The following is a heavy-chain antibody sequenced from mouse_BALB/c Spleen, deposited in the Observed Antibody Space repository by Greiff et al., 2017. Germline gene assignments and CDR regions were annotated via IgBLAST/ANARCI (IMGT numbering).Heavy chain of an antibody. CDR3: ARYDGYYYAMDY. J-gene: IGHJ4*01. CDR2: ISSGSSTI. V-gene: IGHV5-17*02. Sequence: EVLLVESGGGLVQPGGSRKLSCAASGFTFSSFGMHWVRQAPEKGLEWVAYISSGSSTIYYADKVKGRFTISRDNPKNTLFLQMTSLRSEDTAMYYCARYDGYYYAMDYWGQGTSVTVSS. D-gene: IGHD2-3*01. CDR1: GFTFSSFG.